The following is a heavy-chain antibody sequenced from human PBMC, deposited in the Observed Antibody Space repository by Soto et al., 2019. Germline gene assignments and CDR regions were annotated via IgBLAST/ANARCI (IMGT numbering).Heavy chain of an antibody. CDR3: ARGGRYRYAMDV. Sequence: QVQLQESGPGLVKPSETLSLTCTVSGGSLSPYYWIWIRQPPGKGLEWIGYIYHSGTTNYNPSLKSRLSISVDTSKNQFSLKLSSVTAADTAVYYCARGGRYRYAMDVWGQGTTVSVSS. V-gene: IGHV4-59*01. D-gene: IGHD1-1*01. CDR2: IYHSGTT. J-gene: IGHJ6*02. CDR1: GGSLSPYY.